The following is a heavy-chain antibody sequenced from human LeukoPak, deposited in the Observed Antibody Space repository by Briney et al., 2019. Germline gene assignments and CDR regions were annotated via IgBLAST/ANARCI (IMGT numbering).Heavy chain of an antibody. Sequence: ASVKVSCKASGYTFTGYYMHWVRQAPGQGLEWMGWTNPNSGGTNYAQKFQGRVTMTRDTSISTAYMELSRLRSDDTAVYYCAREYSSSWTVFGLDYWGQGTLVTVSS. CDR3: AREYSSSWTVFGLDY. J-gene: IGHJ4*02. CDR2: TNPNSGGT. V-gene: IGHV1-2*02. CDR1: GYTFTGYY. D-gene: IGHD6-13*01.